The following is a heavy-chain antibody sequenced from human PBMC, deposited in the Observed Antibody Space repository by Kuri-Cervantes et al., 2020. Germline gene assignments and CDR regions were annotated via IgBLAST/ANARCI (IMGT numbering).Heavy chain of an antibody. CDR3: ARSGRDGYRTLAY. Sequence: GESLKISCKGSGYSFTSYWIGWVRQMPGKGLEWMGIIYPDDSDIRYSPSFQGQVTTSVDKSTNTAYLQWSSLTASDTAIYYCARSGRDGYRTLAYWGQGNLVTVSS. V-gene: IGHV5-51*01. D-gene: IGHD5-24*01. CDR2: IYPDDSDI. J-gene: IGHJ4*02. CDR1: GYSFTSYW.